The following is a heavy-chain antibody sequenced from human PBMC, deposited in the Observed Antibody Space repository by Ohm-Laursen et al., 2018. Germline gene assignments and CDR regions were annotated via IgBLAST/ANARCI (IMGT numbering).Heavy chain of an antibody. CDR1: GYTFTSYD. CDR3: ARVGNYGSGSYYEEFDP. J-gene: IGHJ5*02. D-gene: IGHD3-10*01. V-gene: IGHV1-8*01. CDR2: MNPNSGNT. Sequence: ASVKVSCNASGYTFTSYDINWVRQATGQGLEWMGWMNPNSGNTGYAQKFQGRVTMTRNTSISTAYMELSSLRSEDTAVYYCARVGNYGSGSYYEEFDPWGQGTLVTVSS.